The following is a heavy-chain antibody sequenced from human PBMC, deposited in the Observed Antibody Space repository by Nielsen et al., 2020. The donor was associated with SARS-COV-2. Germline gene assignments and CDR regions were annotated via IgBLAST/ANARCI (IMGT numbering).Heavy chain of an antibody. D-gene: IGHD4-17*01. CDR1: GFTFSSYW. J-gene: IGHJ5*02. CDR2: IKQDGSNK. V-gene: IGHV3-7*01. Sequence: GGSLRLSCAASGFTFSSYWMSWVRQAPGKGLEWVANIKQDGSNKYYADSVKGRFTISRDNSKNTLYLQMNSLRAEDTAVYYCARDRGDYGDWNWFDPWGQGTLVTVSS. CDR3: ARDRGDYGDWNWFDP.